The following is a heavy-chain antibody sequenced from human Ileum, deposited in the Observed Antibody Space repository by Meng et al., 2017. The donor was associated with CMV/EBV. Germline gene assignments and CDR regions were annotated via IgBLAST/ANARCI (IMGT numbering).Heavy chain of an antibody. Sequence: GESLKISCAMSGFTFNNFAMSWVRQAPGKRLEWVSASSDSGSATSYADSVKGRFTISRDSSKNTLYLQMNSLTAEDTAIYYRTKSDCGGAGCKLLDHWGQGTLVTVSS. CDR2: SSDSGSAT. D-gene: IGHD2-21*01. CDR1: GFTFNNFA. J-gene: IGHJ4*02. V-gene: IGHV3-23*01. CDR3: TKSDCGGAGCKLLDH.